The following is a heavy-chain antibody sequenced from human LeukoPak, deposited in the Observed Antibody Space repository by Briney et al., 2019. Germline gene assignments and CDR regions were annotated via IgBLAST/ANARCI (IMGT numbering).Heavy chain of an antibody. V-gene: IGHV1-2*02. D-gene: IGHD3-22*01. CDR2: INPNSGGT. CDR3: ASISHYDSSGYYYPAY. CDR1: GYXFTGYY. Sequence: WASVKVSCKASGYXFTGYYIHWVRQAPGQGLEWLGLINPNSGGTNYAQKFQGRVTMTRDTSISTAYMELSRLRSDDTAVYYCASISHYDSSGYYYPAYWGQGTLVTVSS. J-gene: IGHJ4*02.